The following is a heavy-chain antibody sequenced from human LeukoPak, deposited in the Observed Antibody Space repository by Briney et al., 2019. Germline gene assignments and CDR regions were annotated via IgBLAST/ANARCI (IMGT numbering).Heavy chain of an antibody. CDR2: IYYSGST. CDR1: GGSISSTSYY. Sequence: SETLSLTCTVSGGSISSTSYYWGWIRQPPGKGLEWIGSIYYSGSTYYNPSLKSRVTISADRSKNQFSLKLSSVTAADTAVYYCARDGDSSGWTRSDYWGQGTLVTVSS. V-gene: IGHV4-39*07. J-gene: IGHJ4*02. CDR3: ARDGDSSGWTRSDY. D-gene: IGHD6-19*01.